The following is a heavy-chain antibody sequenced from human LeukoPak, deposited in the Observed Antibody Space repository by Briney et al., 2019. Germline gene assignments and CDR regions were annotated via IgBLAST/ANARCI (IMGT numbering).Heavy chain of an antibody. Sequence: GGSLRLSCAASGFTFSSYAMSWVRQAPGKGLECVSAISGSGGSTYYADSVKGRFTISRDNSKNTLYLQMNSLRAEDTAVYYCAKDVNTFMVRGVITFDYWGQGTLVTVSS. J-gene: IGHJ4*02. D-gene: IGHD3-10*01. CDR2: ISGSGGST. CDR3: AKDVNTFMVRGVITFDY. CDR1: GFTFSSYA. V-gene: IGHV3-23*01.